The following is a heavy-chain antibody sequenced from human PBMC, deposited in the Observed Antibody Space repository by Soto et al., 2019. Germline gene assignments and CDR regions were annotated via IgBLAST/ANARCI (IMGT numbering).Heavy chain of an antibody. Sequence: ASVKVSCKASGYTFTSYAMHWVRQAPGQRLEWMGWINAGNGNTKYSQKFQGRVTITRDTSASTAYMELSSLRSEDTAVYYCARGAYYYGSGSYDSYYVYYYYYGMDVWGQGTTVTVSS. CDR2: INAGNGNT. CDR3: ARGAYYYGSGSYDSYYVYYYYYGMDV. J-gene: IGHJ6*02. V-gene: IGHV1-3*01. CDR1: GYTFTSYA. D-gene: IGHD3-10*01.